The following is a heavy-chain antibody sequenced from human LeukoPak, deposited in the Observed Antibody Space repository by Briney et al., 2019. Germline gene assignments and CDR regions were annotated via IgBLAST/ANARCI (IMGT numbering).Heavy chain of an antibody. D-gene: IGHD1-26*01. CDR3: ARAGSGSYRFDY. V-gene: IGHV1-18*01. J-gene: IGHJ4*02. Sequence: ASVKVSCKASGYTFTSFGISWVRQAPGQGLEWMGWISPYNGNTNYAQKLQGRVIMTTGTSTSTAYMELRSLRSDDTAVYYCARAGSGSYRFDYWGQGTLVTVSS. CDR1: GYTFTSFG. CDR2: ISPYNGNT.